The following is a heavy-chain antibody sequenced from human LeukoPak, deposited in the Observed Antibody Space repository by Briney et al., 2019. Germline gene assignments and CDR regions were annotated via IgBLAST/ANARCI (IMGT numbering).Heavy chain of an antibody. V-gene: IGHV4-39*01. D-gene: IGHD3-16*01. J-gene: IGHJ4*02. CDR2: IYYSGST. Sequence: SETLSLTCTVSGGSISSSSYYWGWIRQPPGKGLEWIGSIYYSGSTYYNPSLKSRVTISVDTSKNQFSLKLSSVTAADTAVYYCARQGALNYWGQGTLVTVSS. CDR3: ARQGALNY. CDR1: GGSISSSSYY.